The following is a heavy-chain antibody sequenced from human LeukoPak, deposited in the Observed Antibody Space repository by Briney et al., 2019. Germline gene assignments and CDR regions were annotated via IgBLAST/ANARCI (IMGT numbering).Heavy chain of an antibody. Sequence: PGGSLRLSCAASGFTFSNYAMDWVRQAPGKGLEWVSAISTGGDRAYYADSVKGRFSISRDNSKNTVFLQMNSLRVEDTALYYCAKGVPGSGWYSGFDAFDIWGQGTMVTVSS. V-gene: IGHV3-23*01. J-gene: IGHJ3*02. CDR3: AKGVPGSGWYSGFDAFDI. D-gene: IGHD6-19*01. CDR1: GFTFSNYA. CDR2: ISTGGDRA.